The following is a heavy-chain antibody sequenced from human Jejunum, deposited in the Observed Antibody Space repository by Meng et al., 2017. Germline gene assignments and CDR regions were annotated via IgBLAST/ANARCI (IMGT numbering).Heavy chain of an antibody. D-gene: IGHD1-26*01. Sequence: EGRLEGSGGGSVKPGGSPNLSCAAFGFSFRSVWMHWVRKVPGKGLVWVSRINSDGSSISYADSVKGRFTISRDNAKSTLYLQMNSLRVEDTAVYFCARSGYSGSGIDPWGQGTLVTVSS. CDR2: INSDGSSI. CDR1: GFSFRSVW. J-gene: IGHJ5*02. CDR3: ARSGYSGSGIDP. V-gene: IGHV3-74*01.